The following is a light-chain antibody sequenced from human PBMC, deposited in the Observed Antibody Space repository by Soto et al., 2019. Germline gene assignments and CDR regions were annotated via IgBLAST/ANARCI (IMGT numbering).Light chain of an antibody. CDR3: SSYTSSSTLGGYV. J-gene: IGLJ1*01. Sequence: QSVLTQPASVSGSPGQSITISCTGTSSDVGGYNYVSWYQQHPGKAPKLMIYDVSNRPSGVSNRLSGSKSGNTASLTISGLQAEDEADYYCSSYTSSSTLGGYVFGTGTKVTVL. CDR1: SSDVGGYNY. CDR2: DVS. V-gene: IGLV2-14*01.